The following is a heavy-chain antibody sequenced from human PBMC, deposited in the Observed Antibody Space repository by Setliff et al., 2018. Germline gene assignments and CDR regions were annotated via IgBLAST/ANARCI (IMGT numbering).Heavy chain of an antibody. J-gene: IGHJ6*03. D-gene: IGHD3-10*01. CDR2: IQKRGSTTT. V-gene: IGHV4-59*08. Sequence: SETLSLTCIVSGDSISGYFWSWIRQAPGKGLEWIGYIQKRGSTTTKYNPSLGSRISMSIDTSKNQFSLKLNSVTAADTAIYYCARTYYYASGRSGYYYYYYYMDVWGKGTTVTVS. CDR3: ARTYYYASGRSGYYYYYYYMDV. CDR1: GDSISGYF.